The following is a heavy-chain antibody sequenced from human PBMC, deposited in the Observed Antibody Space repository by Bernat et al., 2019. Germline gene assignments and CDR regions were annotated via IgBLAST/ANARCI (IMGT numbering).Heavy chain of an antibody. J-gene: IGHJ5*02. D-gene: IGHD3-3*01. CDR2: IYYSGST. CDR1: GGSISSGGYY. V-gene: IGHV4-31*03. Sequence: QVQLQESGPGLVKPSQTLSLTCTVSGGSISSGGYYWSWIRQHPGKGLEWIGYIYYSGSTYYNPSLKSRVTISVDTSKNQFSLKLSSVTAADTAVYYCSGLCSDFWGGYYGGWFDPWGQGTLVTVSS. CDR3: SGLCSDFWGGYYGGWFDP.